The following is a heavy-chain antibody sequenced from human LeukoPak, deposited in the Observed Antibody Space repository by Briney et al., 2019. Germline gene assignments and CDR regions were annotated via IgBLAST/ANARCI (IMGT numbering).Heavy chain of an antibody. CDR3: ALAPGAYYYDSSGYGAFDI. CDR2: IYYSGST. CDR1: GGSISNYY. J-gene: IGHJ3*02. V-gene: IGHV4-59*01. Sequence: SETLSLTCTVSGGSISNYYWSWIRQPPGKGLEWIGYIYYSGSTNYNPSLKSRVTISVDTSKNQFSLRLSSVTAADTAVYYCALAPGAYYYDSSGYGAFDIWGQGTMVTVSS. D-gene: IGHD3-22*01.